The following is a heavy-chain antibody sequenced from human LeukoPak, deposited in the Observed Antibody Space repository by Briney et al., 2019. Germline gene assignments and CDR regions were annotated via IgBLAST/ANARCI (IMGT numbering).Heavy chain of an antibody. CDR3: AKSSGWPYYFDY. D-gene: IGHD6-19*01. Sequence: GGSLRLSCAASGFTFSSYAMSWVRQAPGKGLEWVSSISGGSTFYADSVKGRFTISRDNSKNTLYLQMNSLRAEDTAVYYCAKSSGWPYYFDYWGQGTLVTVSS. CDR2: ISGGST. V-gene: IGHV3-23*01. CDR1: GFTFSSYA. J-gene: IGHJ4*02.